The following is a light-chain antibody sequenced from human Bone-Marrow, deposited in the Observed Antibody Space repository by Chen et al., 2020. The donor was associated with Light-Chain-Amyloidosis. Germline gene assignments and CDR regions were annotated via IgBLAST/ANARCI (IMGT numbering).Light chain of an antibody. Sequence: QSVLTQPPSASGTPGQRVTISCSGSSPNIGSNYVYWYQQLPGTAPKLLIYRNKQRPSGVPDRFSGSKSGTSASLAISGLRSEDEADYYCAAWDDSLSALFGGGTKLTVL. V-gene: IGLV1-47*01. J-gene: IGLJ2*01. CDR2: RNK. CDR1: SPNIGSNY. CDR3: AAWDDSLSAL.